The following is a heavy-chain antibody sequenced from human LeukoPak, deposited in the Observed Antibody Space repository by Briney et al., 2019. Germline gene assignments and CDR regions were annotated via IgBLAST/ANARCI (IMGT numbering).Heavy chain of an antibody. CDR2: IYSGGST. Sequence: RGSLRLSCAASGFTVSSNYMSWVRQAPGKGLEWVSVIYSGGSTYYADSVKGRFTISRDNSKNTLYLQMNSLRAEDTAVYYCASRYNWNYDYWGQGTLVTVSS. D-gene: IGHD1-7*01. J-gene: IGHJ4*02. V-gene: IGHV3-53*01. CDR3: ASRYNWNYDY. CDR1: GFTVSSNY.